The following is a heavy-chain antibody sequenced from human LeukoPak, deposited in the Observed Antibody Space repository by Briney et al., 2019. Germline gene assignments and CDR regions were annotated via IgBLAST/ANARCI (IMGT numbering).Heavy chain of an antibody. CDR2: IYYSGNT. Sequence: SETLSLTCTVSGGSISSSSYYWGWIRQPPGKGLEWIGSIYYSGNTYYNPSLKSRVTISIDTSKNQFSLKLSSVTAADTAVYYCADSANYGGNSGYFDYWGQGTLVTVSS. J-gene: IGHJ4*02. CDR3: ADSANYGGNSGYFDY. V-gene: IGHV4-39*01. CDR1: GGSISSSSYY. D-gene: IGHD4-23*01.